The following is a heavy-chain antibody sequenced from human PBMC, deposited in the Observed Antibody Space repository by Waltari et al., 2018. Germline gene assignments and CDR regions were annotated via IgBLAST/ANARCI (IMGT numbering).Heavy chain of an antibody. CDR1: GFTFSTFW. D-gene: IGHD1-1*01. CDR2: IKPDGTST. J-gene: IGHJ4*02. Sequence: EVQLVESGGGLVHPGGSLRLSCEASGFTFSTFWMHWVRHLPGKGLVWVSHIKPDGTSTDYGDSVEGRFTISRDNAKNTLYLQMNSLRAEDTAVYYCARETARLNDYWGQGTLVTVSS. V-gene: IGHV3-74*01. CDR3: ARETARLNDY.